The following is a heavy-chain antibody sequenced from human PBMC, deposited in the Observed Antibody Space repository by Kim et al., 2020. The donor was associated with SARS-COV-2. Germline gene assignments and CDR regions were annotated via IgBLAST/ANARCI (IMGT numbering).Heavy chain of an antibody. V-gene: IGHV3-11*01. Sequence: GGSLRLSCAASGFTFSDYYMSWIRQAPGKGLEWVSYISSSGSTIYYADSVKGRFTISRDNAKNSLYLQMNSLRAEDTAVYYCARVGYDYVWGSYRDYYYYESRVVWGQRTTVTVSS. CDR2: ISSSGSTI. CDR1: GFTFSDYY. CDR3: ARVGYDYVWGSYRDYYYYESRVV. D-gene: IGHD3-16*02. J-gene: IGHJ6*02.